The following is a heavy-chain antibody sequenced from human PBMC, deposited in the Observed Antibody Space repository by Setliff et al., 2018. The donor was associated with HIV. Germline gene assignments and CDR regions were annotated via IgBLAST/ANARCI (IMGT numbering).Heavy chain of an antibody. D-gene: IGHD6-19*01. CDR3: ARAGYSSGWYSA. Sequence: ASVKVSCKASGGTFSSYAISWVRQAPGQGLEWMGGIIPIFGTANYAQKFQGRVTITADESTSTAYMELSSLRSEGTAVYYCARAGYSSGWYSAWGQGTLVTVSS. J-gene: IGHJ5*02. CDR2: IIPIFGTA. V-gene: IGHV1-69*13. CDR1: GGTFSSYA.